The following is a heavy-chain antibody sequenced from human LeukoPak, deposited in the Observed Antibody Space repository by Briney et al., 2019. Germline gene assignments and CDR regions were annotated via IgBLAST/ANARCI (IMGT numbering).Heavy chain of an antibody. CDR2: RYYSGNT. Sequence: SETLSLTCTVSGGXISSSSYFWGRIRQPPGRGLEWIGGRYYSGNTYYNPSLKSRVTISVDTSKNQFSLKLSSVTAADTAVYYCATSHDYGDYWGQGTLVTVSS. V-gene: IGHV4-39*01. CDR3: ATSHDYGDY. CDR1: GGXISSSSYF. J-gene: IGHJ4*02.